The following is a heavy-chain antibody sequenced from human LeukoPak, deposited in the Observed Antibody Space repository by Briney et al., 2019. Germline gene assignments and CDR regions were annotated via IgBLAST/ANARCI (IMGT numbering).Heavy chain of an antibody. CDR3: AKESHYYGSGSYYNRIDY. D-gene: IGHD3-10*01. Sequence: GSLRLSCAASGFTFSSYAMSWVRQAPGKGLEWVSAISGSGGSTYYADSVKGRFTISRDNSKNTLYLQMNSLRAEDTAVYYCAKESHYYGSGSYYNRIDYWGQGTLVTVSS. J-gene: IGHJ4*02. CDR2: ISGSGGST. V-gene: IGHV3-23*01. CDR1: GFTFSSYA.